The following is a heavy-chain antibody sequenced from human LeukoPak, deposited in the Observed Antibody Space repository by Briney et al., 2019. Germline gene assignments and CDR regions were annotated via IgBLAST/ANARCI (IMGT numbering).Heavy chain of an antibody. CDR3: ARSRSIVGAPIDY. Sequence: PGGSLRLSCAASGFTFSSYSMNWVRQAPGKGLEWVSSISSSSYIYYADSVKGRFTISRDNAKNSLYLQMNSLRAEDTAVYYCARSRSIVGAPIDYWGQGTLVTVSS. V-gene: IGHV3-21*01. CDR1: GFTFSSYS. CDR2: ISSSSYI. J-gene: IGHJ4*02. D-gene: IGHD1-26*01.